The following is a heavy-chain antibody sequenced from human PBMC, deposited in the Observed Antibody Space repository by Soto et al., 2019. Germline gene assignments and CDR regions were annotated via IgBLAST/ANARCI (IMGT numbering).Heavy chain of an antibody. CDR3: ARLRSGGRSSWFDP. J-gene: IGHJ5*02. CDR2: IYPGDSDT. Sequence: PGESLKISCKGSGYSFSNYLIGWVRQMSGKGLEWMGIIYPGDSDTRYSPSFEGQVTISADKSITTVYLQWSSLKASDTAMYYCARLRSGGRSSWFDPWGQGTLVTVSS. V-gene: IGHV5-51*01. D-gene: IGHD2-15*01. CDR1: GYSFSNYL.